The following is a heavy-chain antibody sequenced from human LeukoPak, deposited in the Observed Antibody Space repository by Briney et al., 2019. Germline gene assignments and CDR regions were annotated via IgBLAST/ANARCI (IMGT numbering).Heavy chain of an antibody. CDR2: INPNSGGT. CDR3: ARDVEARTWWLGNY. Sequence: GASVKVSCKASGYSFTAFYMHWVRQAPGQGLEWMGRINPNSGGTNFAQKFQGRVTMTSDTSISTAYMELNNLRSDDTAVYYCARDVEARTWWLGNYWGQGTLVTVSS. J-gene: IGHJ4*02. D-gene: IGHD2-8*02. V-gene: IGHV1-2*06. CDR1: GYSFTAFY.